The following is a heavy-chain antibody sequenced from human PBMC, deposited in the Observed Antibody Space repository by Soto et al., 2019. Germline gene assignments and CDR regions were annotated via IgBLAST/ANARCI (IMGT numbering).Heavy chain of an antibody. CDR2: IYHRGHT. CDR1: GDSISSTSRY. J-gene: IGHJ4*02. CDR3: ARLYSSGFGFDN. D-gene: IGHD2-15*01. V-gene: IGHV4-39*01. Sequence: QLRLQESGPGLVKPAETLSLTCTVSGDSISSTSRYWGWIRQPPGKGLEWMGKIYHRGHTYYNPPLTSRVTLYVDPSQKQFSPKLTYVTAADTAVYYCARLYSSGFGFDNWGQGTLVSVSS.